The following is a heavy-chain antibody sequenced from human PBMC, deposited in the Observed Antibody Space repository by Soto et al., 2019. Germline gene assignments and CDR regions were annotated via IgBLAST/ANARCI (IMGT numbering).Heavy chain of an antibody. CDR3: ATTPGACSGGSCYSYWFDP. J-gene: IGHJ5*02. V-gene: IGHV5-51*01. Sequence: GEALKISCKGSGYSFTSYWIGWVRQMRGKGLEWMGIIYPGDSDTRYSQSFEGQVTISADKSISTAYLQWSSLKDEDTAMYYWATTPGACSGGSCYSYWFDPWGQGTLVTVSS. CDR1: GYSFTSYW. D-gene: IGHD2-15*01. CDR2: IYPGDSDT.